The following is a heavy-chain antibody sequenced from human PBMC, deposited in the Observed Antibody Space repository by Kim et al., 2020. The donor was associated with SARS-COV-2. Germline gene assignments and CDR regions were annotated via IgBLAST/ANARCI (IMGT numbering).Heavy chain of an antibody. Sequence: ASVKVSCKVSGHMFSELSMHWVRQAPGKGLEWMGGFDPENDKIVYAQKFQGRLTMTDDTSTDTTYMDLSSLSSDDTATYYCTTDLRLKMVVDSFYLWGQG. V-gene: IGHV1-24*01. D-gene: IGHD2-8*01. J-gene: IGHJ3*01. CDR2: FDPENDKI. CDR1: GHMFSELS. CDR3: TTDLRLKMVVDSFYL.